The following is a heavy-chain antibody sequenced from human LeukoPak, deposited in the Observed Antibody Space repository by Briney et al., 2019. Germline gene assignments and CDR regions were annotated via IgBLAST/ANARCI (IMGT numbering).Heavy chain of an antibody. CDR2: IGTAGDT. CDR3: ARGRYSSSSGRYFDL. D-gene: IGHD6-6*01. J-gene: IGHJ2*01. CDR1: GFTFSSYD. V-gene: IGHV3-13*01. Sequence: GGSLRLSCAASGFTFSSYDMHWVRQATGKGLEWVSAIGTAGDTYYPGSVKGRFTISRENAKNSLYLQMSSLRAGDTAVYYCARGRYSSSSGRYFDLWGRGTLVTVSS.